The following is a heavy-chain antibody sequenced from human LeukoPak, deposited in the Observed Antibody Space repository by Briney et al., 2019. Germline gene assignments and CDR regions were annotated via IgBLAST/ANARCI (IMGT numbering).Heavy chain of an antibody. D-gene: IGHD6-19*01. V-gene: IGHV3-23*01. J-gene: IGHJ4*02. CDR1: GFTFSSYA. CDR2: ISGGGGRT. CDR3: AKGGPGSDWYFFDY. Sequence: GGSLRLSCAAPGFTFSSYAMSWVRQAPGKGLEWVSAISGGGGRTYYADSVKGRFTISRDNSKNRLYLQMDSLRAEDTAVYYCAKGGPGSDWYFFDYWGQGTLVTASS.